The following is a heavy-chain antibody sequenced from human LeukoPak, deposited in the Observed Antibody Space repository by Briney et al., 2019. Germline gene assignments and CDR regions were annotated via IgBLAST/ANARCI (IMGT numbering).Heavy chain of an antibody. V-gene: IGHV1-69*13. J-gene: IGHJ5*02. D-gene: IGHD4-17*01. CDR1: GYTFTSYG. Sequence: ASVKVSCKASGYTFTSYGISWVRQAPGQGLEWMGWIIPIFGTANYAQKFQGRVTITADESTSTAYMELSSLRSEDTAVYYCARDSLSAVSTPNWFDPWGQGTLVTVSS. CDR3: ARDSLSAVSTPNWFDP. CDR2: IIPIFGTA.